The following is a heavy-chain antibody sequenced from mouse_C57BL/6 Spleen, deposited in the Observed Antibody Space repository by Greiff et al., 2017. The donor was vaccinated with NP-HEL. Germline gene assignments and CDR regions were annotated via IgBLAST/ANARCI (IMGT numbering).Heavy chain of an antibody. CDR3: ARSGGRGYFDY. Sequence: QVQLQQSGPELVKPGASVKISCKASGYAFSSSWMNWVKQRPGKGLEWIGRIYPGDGDTNYNGKFKGKATLTADKSSSTAYMQLSSLTSEDSAVYFCARSGGRGYFDYWGQGTTLTVSS. CDR2: IYPGDGDT. J-gene: IGHJ2*01. CDR1: GYAFSSSW. V-gene: IGHV1-82*01. D-gene: IGHD3-1*01.